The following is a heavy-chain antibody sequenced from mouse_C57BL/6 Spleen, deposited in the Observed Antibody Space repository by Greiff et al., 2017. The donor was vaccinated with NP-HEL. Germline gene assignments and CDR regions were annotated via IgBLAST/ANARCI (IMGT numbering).Heavy chain of an antibody. Sequence: EVMLVESVAELVRPGASVKLSCTASGFNIKNTYMHWVKQRPEQGLEWIGRIDPANGNTKYAPKFQGKATITADTSSNTAYLQLSSLTSEDTAIYYCARIITTVVDWYFDVWGTGTTVTVSS. V-gene: IGHV14-3*01. CDR2: IDPANGNT. D-gene: IGHD1-1*01. CDR1: GFNIKNTY. J-gene: IGHJ1*03. CDR3: ARIITTVVDWYFDV.